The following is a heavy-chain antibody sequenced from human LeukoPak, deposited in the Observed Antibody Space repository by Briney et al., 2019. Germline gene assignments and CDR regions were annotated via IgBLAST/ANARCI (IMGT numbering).Heavy chain of an antibody. CDR2: IRYDGSNK. J-gene: IGHJ1*01. CDR1: GFTVSGDY. CDR3: AKDRAAAGNSEYFQH. V-gene: IGHV3-30*02. Sequence: GGSLRLSCAASGFTVSGDYMSWVRQAPGKGLEWVAFIRYDGSNKYYADSVKGRFTISRDNSKNTLYLQMNSLRAEDTAVYYCAKDRAAAGNSEYFQHWGQGTLVTVSS. D-gene: IGHD6-13*01.